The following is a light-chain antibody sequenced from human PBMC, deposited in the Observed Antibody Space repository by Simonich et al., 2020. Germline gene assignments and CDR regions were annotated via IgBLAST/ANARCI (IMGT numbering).Light chain of an antibody. CDR1: QSVLYSPNNKNY. J-gene: IGKJ1*01. CDR2: WAS. V-gene: IGKV4-1*01. Sequence: DIVMTQSPDSLAVSLGERATINCKSSQSVLYSPNNKNYLAWDPQKPGQPPKLLIYWASTRESGVPDRFSGSGSGTDFTLTISSLQAEDVAVYYCQQYYSTPTFGQGTKVEIK. CDR3: QQYYSTPT.